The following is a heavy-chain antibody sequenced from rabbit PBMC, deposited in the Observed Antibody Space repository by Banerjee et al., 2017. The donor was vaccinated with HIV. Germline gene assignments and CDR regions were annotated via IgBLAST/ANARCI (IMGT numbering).Heavy chain of an antibody. CDR2: IYTGSSGST. Sequence: LEESGGGLVQPEGSLALTCKASGFSFSSSYWICWVRQAPGKGLEWIACIYTGSSGSTYYASWAKGRFTISKTSSTTVTLQMTSLTAADTATYFCARGDDYGDYVGDYFNLWGPGTLVTVS. CDR1: GFSFSSSYW. CDR3: ARGDDYGDYVGDYFNL. J-gene: IGHJ4*01. V-gene: IGHV1S45*01. D-gene: IGHD2-1*01.